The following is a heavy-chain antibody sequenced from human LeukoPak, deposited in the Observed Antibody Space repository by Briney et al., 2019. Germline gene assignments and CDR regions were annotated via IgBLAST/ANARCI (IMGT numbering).Heavy chain of an antibody. Sequence: SETLSLTCAVYGGSFSGYYWSWIRQPPGEGLEWIGEINHSGSTNYNPSLKSRVTISVDTSKNQFSLKLSSVTAADTAVYYCARVRQVITIFGVVINHYGMDVWGQGTTVTVSS. J-gene: IGHJ6*02. CDR1: GGSFSGYY. D-gene: IGHD3-3*01. CDR2: INHSGST. V-gene: IGHV4-34*01. CDR3: ARVRQVITIFGVVINHYGMDV.